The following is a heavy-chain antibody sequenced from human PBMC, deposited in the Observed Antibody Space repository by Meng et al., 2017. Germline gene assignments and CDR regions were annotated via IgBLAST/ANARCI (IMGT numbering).Heavy chain of an antibody. CDR2: ISYDGSNK. CDR1: GFTFSSYA. D-gene: IGHD3-22*01. CDR3: ARGSVVISAELSYYGMDV. Sequence: GESLKISCAASGFTFSSYAMHWVRQAPGKGLEWVAVISYDGSNKYYADSVKGRFTISRDNSKNTLYLQMNSLRAEDTAVYYCARGSVVISAELSYYGMDVWGQGTTVT. J-gene: IGHJ6*02. V-gene: IGHV3-30*04.